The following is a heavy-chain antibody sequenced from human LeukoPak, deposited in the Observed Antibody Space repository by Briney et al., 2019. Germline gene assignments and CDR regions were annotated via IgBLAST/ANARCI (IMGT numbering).Heavy chain of an antibody. Sequence: PAQCRCLSSAACRFSASTIYMRCVRHPHGGWMGWVSAIFSGCSTYYAGSVKGRFTIARDNSKNTLYLQMNSLRAEDTAVYYCARGSVFRYGMDVWGQGTTVTVSS. CDR2: IFSGCST. D-gene: IGHD3-3*02. J-gene: IGHJ6*02. CDR1: RFSASTIY. V-gene: IGHV3-66*02. CDR3: ARGSVFRYGMDV.